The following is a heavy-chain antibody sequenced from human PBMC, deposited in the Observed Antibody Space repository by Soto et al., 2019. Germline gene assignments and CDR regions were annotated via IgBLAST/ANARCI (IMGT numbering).Heavy chain of an antibody. CDR2: ISYDGSNK. J-gene: IGHJ4*02. D-gene: IGHD4-17*01. Sequence: GGSLRLSCAASGFTFSSYGMHWVRQAPGKGLEWVAVISYDGSNKYYADSVKGRFTISRDNSKNTLYLQMNSLRAEDTAPYYCARISTVTSNFAYWGQGTLVTVSS. CDR1: GFTFSSYG. CDR3: ARISTVTSNFAY. V-gene: IGHV3-30*03.